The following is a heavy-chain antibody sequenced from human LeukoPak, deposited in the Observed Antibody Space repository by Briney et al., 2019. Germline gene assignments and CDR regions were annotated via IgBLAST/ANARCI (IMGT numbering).Heavy chain of an antibody. CDR2: LSGGGDSR. J-gene: IGHJ4*02. CDR3: AKAVRSMVTGGGYFDS. V-gene: IGHV3-23*01. D-gene: IGHD3-10*01. Sequence: GGSLRLSCAASGFAFSNYAMSWVRQAPGKGLEWVSSLSGGGDSRYYADSVMGRFTISRDDSKNTLYLQMNSLRAEDTAVYYCAKAVRSMVTGGGYFDSWGQGTLVTVSS. CDR1: GFAFSNYA.